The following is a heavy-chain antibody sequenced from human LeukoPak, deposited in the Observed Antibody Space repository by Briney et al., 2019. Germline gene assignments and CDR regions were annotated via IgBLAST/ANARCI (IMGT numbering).Heavy chain of an antibody. CDR2: TNPNSGGT. Sequence: ASVKVSCKTSGYTFTGYYMHWVRQAPGQGLEWMGWTNPNSGGTNYAQKFQGRVTMTRDTSITTAYMELRRLRSDDTALYYCARATGSVDYYYMDVWGKGTTVTVSS. V-gene: IGHV1-2*02. CDR1: GYTFTGYY. CDR3: ARATGSVDYYYMDV. J-gene: IGHJ6*03. D-gene: IGHD1-1*01.